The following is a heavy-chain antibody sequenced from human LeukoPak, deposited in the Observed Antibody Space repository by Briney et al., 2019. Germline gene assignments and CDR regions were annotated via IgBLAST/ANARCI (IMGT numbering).Heavy chain of an antibody. Sequence: GGSLRLSCAASGFTVNDYYMSWVRQAPGKGLEWVSIIYSGGITSYADSVKGRFTISRDNSKNTLYLQLNSLRAEDTAVYYCARDYGGSSPFDYWGQGTLVTVSS. CDR1: GFTVNDYY. D-gene: IGHD4-23*01. J-gene: IGHJ4*02. V-gene: IGHV3-66*01. CDR2: IYSGGIT. CDR3: ARDYGGSSPFDY.